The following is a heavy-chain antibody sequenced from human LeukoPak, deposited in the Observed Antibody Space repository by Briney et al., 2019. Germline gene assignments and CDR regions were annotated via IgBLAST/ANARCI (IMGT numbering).Heavy chain of an antibody. CDR1: GFTFSSYE. D-gene: IGHD6-19*01. Sequence: GGSLRLSCAASGFTFSSYEMNWVRQAPGKGLEWVSYISSSGSTIYYADSVKGRFTISRDNAKNSVSLQMNSLRAEDTAVYYCARGPLSGWYPFDCWGQGTLVTVSS. J-gene: IGHJ4*02. CDR2: ISSSGSTI. V-gene: IGHV3-48*03. CDR3: ARGPLSGWYPFDC.